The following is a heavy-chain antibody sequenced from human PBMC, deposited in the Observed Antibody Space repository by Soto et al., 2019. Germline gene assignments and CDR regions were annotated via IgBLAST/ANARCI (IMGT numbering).Heavy chain of an antibody. CDR1: GFTFDDYA. J-gene: IGHJ4*02. D-gene: IGHD6-19*01. V-gene: IGHV3-9*01. CDR3: AKDRGLVLSFYFDY. Sequence: EVQLVESGGGLVQPGRSLRLSCAASGFTFDDYAMHWVRQAPGKCLEWVAGISWNSGSIGYADSVKGRFTIPRDNAKNSLYLQMNSLRAEDTALYYCAKDRGLVLSFYFDYWGQGTLVTVSS. CDR2: ISWNSGSI.